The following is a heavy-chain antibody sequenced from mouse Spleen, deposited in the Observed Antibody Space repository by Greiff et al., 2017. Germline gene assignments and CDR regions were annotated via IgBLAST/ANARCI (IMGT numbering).Heavy chain of an antibody. V-gene: IGHV14-1*01. J-gene: IGHJ2*01. CDR2: IDPEDGDT. CDR1: GYTFTSYW. CDR3: TTLTTATDY. Sequence: EVKLQQPGAELVKPGASVKVSCKASGYTFTSYWMHWVKQRPGQGLEWIGRIDPEDGDTEYAPKFQGKATMTADTSSNTAYLQLSSLTSEDTAVYYCTTLTTATDYWGQGTTLTVSS. D-gene: IGHD1-2*01.